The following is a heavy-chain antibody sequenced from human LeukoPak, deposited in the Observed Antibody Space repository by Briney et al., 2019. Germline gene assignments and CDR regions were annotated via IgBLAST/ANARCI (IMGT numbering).Heavy chain of an antibody. Sequence: GGSLRLSCAASGFTVSSNYMSWVRQAPGKGLEWVSVIYSGGSTYYADSVKGRFTISRDNSKNTLYLQMNSLRAEDTAVYYCARDRYYYGSGTSIDSGAFDIWGQGTMVTVSS. J-gene: IGHJ3*02. CDR2: IYSGGST. V-gene: IGHV3-66*01. CDR3: ARDRYYYGSGTSIDSGAFDI. CDR1: GFTVSSNY. D-gene: IGHD3-10*01.